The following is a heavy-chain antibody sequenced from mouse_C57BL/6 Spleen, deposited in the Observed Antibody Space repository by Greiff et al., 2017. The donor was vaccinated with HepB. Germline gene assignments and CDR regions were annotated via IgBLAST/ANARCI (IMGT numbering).Heavy chain of an antibody. Sequence: VQLKQSGAELVRPGASVKLSCTASGFNIKDDYMHWVKQRPEQGLEWIGWIDPENGDTEYASKFQGKATITADTSSNTAYLQLSSLTSEDTAVYYCTLRTVVAPTRYFDVWGTGTTVTVSS. J-gene: IGHJ1*03. D-gene: IGHD1-1*01. CDR3: TLRTVVAPTRYFDV. CDR1: GFNIKDDY. V-gene: IGHV14-4*01. CDR2: IDPENGDT.